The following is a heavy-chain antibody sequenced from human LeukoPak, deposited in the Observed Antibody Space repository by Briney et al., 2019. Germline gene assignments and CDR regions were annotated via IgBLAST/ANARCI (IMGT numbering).Heavy chain of an antibody. CDR2: FDPEDGET. CDR3: ATAYCSSTSCYRYNWFDP. V-gene: IGHV1-24*01. J-gene: IGHJ5*02. Sequence: ASVKVSCEVSGYTLTELSMHWVRQAPGKGLEWMGGFDPEDGETIYAQKFQGRVTMTEDTSTDTAYMELSSLRSEDTAVYYCATAYCSSTSCYRYNWFDPWGQGTLVTVSS. D-gene: IGHD2-2*01. CDR1: GYTLTELS.